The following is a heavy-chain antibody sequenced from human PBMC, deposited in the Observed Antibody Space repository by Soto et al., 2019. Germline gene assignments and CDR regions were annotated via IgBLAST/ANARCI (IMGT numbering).Heavy chain of an antibody. V-gene: IGHV4-34*01. CDR3: AREDQNWFDP. Sequence: SETLSLTCAVYGGSFSGYYWSWIRQPPGKGLEWIGEINHSGSTNYNPSLKSRVTISVDTSKNQFSLKLSSVTAADTAVYYCAREDQNWFDPWAREPWSPSPQ. CDR1: GGSFSGYY. J-gene: IGHJ5*02. CDR2: INHSGST.